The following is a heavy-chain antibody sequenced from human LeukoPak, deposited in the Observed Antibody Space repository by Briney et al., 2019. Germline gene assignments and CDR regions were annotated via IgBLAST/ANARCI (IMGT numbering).Heavy chain of an antibody. CDR2: ISAYNGNT. V-gene: IGHV1-18*01. D-gene: IGHD2-2*02. Sequence: ASVKVSCKASGYTFTSYGISWVRQAPGQGLEWMGWISAYNGNTNYAQKLQGRVTMTTDTSTSTAYMELRSLRSDDTAVYYCARRVVPAAIRFHYYYMDVWGKGTTVTVSS. CDR1: GYTFTSYG. J-gene: IGHJ6*03. CDR3: ARRVVPAAIRFHYYYMDV.